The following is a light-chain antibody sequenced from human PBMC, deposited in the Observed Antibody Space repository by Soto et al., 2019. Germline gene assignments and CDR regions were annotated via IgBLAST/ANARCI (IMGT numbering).Light chain of an antibody. J-gene: IGKJ1*01. V-gene: IGKV3-20*01. CDR2: DAS. CDR1: QSVSSNY. Sequence: EIVLTQSPGTLSLSPGERATLSCRASQSVSSNYLAWYQQKPGQAPRLLIYDASSRATGIPDRFSGSGSGTDVTLTISRLEPEDFAVYYCQQYGSSPWTFGQGTKVEIK. CDR3: QQYGSSPWT.